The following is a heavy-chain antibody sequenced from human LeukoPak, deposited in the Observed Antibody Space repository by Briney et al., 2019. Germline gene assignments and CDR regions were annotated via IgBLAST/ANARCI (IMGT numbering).Heavy chain of an antibody. CDR2: IHYGEDT. J-gene: IGHJ4*02. Sequence: PSETLSLTCTVSGGSISSTNYYWGWIRQPPGKGLEWIGSIHYGEDTYYNPSLKSRVTISVDTSKNQFSLKVTSVTAADTAVYYCAMDTTVVERFDYWGPGALVSVSS. V-gene: IGHV4-39*01. D-gene: IGHD5-18*01. CDR1: GGSISSTNYY. CDR3: AMDTTVVERFDY.